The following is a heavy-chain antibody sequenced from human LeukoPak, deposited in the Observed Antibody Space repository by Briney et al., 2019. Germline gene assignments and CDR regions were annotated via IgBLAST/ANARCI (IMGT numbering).Heavy chain of an antibody. J-gene: IGHJ5*02. CDR2: IYYSGST. CDR3: ARSDELGLLDP. V-gene: IGHV4-30-4*08. CDR1: GGSISSGDYY. D-gene: IGHD7-27*01. Sequence: PSQTLSLTCTVSGGSISSGDYYWSWIHQPPGKGLEWIGYIYYSGSTYYNPSLKSRVIISVDTSKNQFSLKLSSVTAADTAVYYCARSDELGLLDPWGQGTLVTVSS.